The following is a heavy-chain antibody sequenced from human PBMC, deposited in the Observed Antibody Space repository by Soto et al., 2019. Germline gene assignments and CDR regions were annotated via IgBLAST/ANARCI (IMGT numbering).Heavy chain of an antibody. CDR3: ARSDIVVVVAATGRGHYYYGMDV. Sequence: QVQLVESGGGVVQPGRSLRLSCAASGFTFSSYGMHWVRQAPGKGLEWVAVIWYDGSNKYYADSVKGRFTISRDNSKNTLYLQMNSLGAEDTAVYYCARSDIVVVVAATGRGHYYYGMDVWGQGTTVTVSS. CDR2: IWYDGSNK. V-gene: IGHV3-33*01. D-gene: IGHD2-15*01. CDR1: GFTFSSYG. J-gene: IGHJ6*02.